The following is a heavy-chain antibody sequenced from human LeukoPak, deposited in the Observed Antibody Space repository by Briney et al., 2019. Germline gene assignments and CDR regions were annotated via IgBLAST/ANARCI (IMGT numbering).Heavy chain of an antibody. CDR1: GGTFRSYA. CDR3: ARSGRYYDSSGYSPFDY. D-gene: IGHD3-22*01. Sequence: SVKVSCKASGGTFRSYAISWVRQAPGQGLEWMGGIIPIFGTANYAQKFQGRVTITTDESTSTAYMELSSLRSEDTAVYYCARSGRYYDSSGYSPFDYWGQGTLVTVSS. J-gene: IGHJ4*02. V-gene: IGHV1-69*05. CDR2: IIPIFGTA.